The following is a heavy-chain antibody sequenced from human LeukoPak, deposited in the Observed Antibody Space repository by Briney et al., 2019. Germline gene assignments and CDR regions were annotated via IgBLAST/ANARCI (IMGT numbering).Heavy chain of an antibody. CDR3: AGYDSSGTLLLY. D-gene: IGHD3-22*01. CDR1: GFTFSSYG. V-gene: IGHV3-30*03. CDR2: ISYDGSNK. Sequence: PGGSLRLSCAASGFTFSSYGMHWVRQAPGKGLEWVAVISYDGSNKYYADSVKGRFTISRDNSKNTLYLQMNSLRAEDTAVYYCAGYDSSGTLLLYWGQGTLVTVSS. J-gene: IGHJ4*02.